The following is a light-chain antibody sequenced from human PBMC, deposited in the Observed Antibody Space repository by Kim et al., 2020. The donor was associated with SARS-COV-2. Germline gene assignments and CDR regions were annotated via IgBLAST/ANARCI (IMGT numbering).Light chain of an antibody. Sequence: SYELTQPPSVSVSPGQTASITCSGDKLRDKYASWYQQKPGQSPVVVIFRDNRRPSGIPERFSGSNSGNTATLTISGTQAMDEADYYCQAWDSSIYVFGTGTKVTVL. J-gene: IGLJ1*01. CDR2: RDN. CDR1: KLRDKY. CDR3: QAWDSSIYV. V-gene: IGLV3-1*01.